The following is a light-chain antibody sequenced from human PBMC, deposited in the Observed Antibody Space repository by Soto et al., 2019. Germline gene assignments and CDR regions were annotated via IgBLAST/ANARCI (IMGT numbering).Light chain of an antibody. V-gene: IGKV3-11*01. CDR3: QQRNNWPST. Sequence: TQSPATLSLSPGERATLSCRASQSVKNFLAWYQQKPGQAPRLLIFDASNRATAIPARFSGSGSGTDFTLTISALEPEDLGVYYCQQRNNWPSTFGPGTKVDIK. CDR2: DAS. J-gene: IGKJ3*01. CDR1: QSVKNF.